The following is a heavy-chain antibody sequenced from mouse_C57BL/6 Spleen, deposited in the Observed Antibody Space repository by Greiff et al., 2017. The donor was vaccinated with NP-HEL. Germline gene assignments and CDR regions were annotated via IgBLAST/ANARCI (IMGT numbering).Heavy chain of an antibody. CDR2: ISSGRSTI. CDR1: GFTFSDYG. Sequence: EVQRVESGGGLVKPGGSLKLSCAASGFTFSDYGMHWVRQAPEKGLEWVAYISSGRSTIYYVDTVKGRFTLSRDNAKNTLFLQMTSLRSEDTARYYCARIYYDYDAPYYYAMDYWGQGTSVTVSS. J-gene: IGHJ4*01. V-gene: IGHV5-17*01. D-gene: IGHD2-4*01. CDR3: ARIYYDYDAPYYYAMDY.